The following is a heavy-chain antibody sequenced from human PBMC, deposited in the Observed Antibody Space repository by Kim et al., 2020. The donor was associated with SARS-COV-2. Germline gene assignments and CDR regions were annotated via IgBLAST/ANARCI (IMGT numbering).Heavy chain of an antibody. CDR1: GGTFSSYA. J-gene: IGHJ6*02. D-gene: IGHD3-22*01. Sequence: SVKVSCKASGGTFSSYAISWVRQAPGQGLEWMGGIIPIFGTANYAQKFQGRVTITADESTSTAYMELSSLRSEDTAVYYCAARGYYDSSGYSLTSYYYGMDVWGQGTTVTVSS. CDR3: AARGYYDSSGYSLTSYYYGMDV. CDR2: IIPIFGTA. V-gene: IGHV1-69*13.